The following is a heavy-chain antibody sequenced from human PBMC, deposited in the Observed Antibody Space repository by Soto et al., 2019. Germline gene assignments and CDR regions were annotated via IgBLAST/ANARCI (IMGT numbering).Heavy chain of an antibody. CDR3: ARAPVATVYFDY. CDR2: IIAYIGNT. J-gene: IGHJ4*02. Sequence: GASVKVSCKASGYTFTSYGISCVRQAPGQGLEWMGRIIAYIGNTNYAQKFQGRVTITADKSTSTAYMELSSLRSEDTAVYYCARAPVATVYFDYWGQGTLVTVSS. CDR1: GYTFTSYG. D-gene: IGHD5-12*01. V-gene: IGHV1-18*01.